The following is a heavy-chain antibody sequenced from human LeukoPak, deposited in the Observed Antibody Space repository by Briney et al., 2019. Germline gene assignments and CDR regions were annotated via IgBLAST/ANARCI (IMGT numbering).Heavy chain of an antibody. Sequence: SETLSLTCTVSGGSISSGSYYWSWIRQPAGKGLDWIGRIYTSGSTNYNPSLKSRVTISVDTSKNQFSLKLSSVTAADTAVYYCARGGPAAIPYYYYYYMDVWGKGTTVTVSS. CDR1: GGSISSGSYY. CDR2: IYTSGST. CDR3: ARGGPAAIPYYYYYYMDV. D-gene: IGHD2-2*01. J-gene: IGHJ6*03. V-gene: IGHV4-61*02.